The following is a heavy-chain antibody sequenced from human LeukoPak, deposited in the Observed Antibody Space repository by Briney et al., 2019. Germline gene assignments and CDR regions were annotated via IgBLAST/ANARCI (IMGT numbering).Heavy chain of an antibody. D-gene: IGHD2-15*01. V-gene: IGHV3-23*01. Sequence: GGFLRLSCAASGFTFSSYAMSWVRQAPGKGLEWVSAISGSGGSTYYADSVKGRFTISRDNSKNTLYLQMNSLRAEDTAVYYCAKDLRYCSGGSCYNSWGQGTLVTVSS. J-gene: IGHJ4*02. CDR2: ISGSGGST. CDR3: AKDLRYCSGGSCYNS. CDR1: GFTFSSYA.